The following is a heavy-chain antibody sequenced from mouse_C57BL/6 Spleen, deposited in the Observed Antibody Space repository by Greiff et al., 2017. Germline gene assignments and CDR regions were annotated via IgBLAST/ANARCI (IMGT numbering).Heavy chain of an antibody. D-gene: IGHD3-2*02. Sequence: VQLQQPGAELVKPGASVKLSCKASGYTFTSYWMQWVNQRPGQGLEWIGEIDPSDSYTNYNQKFKGKATLTVDTSSSTAYMQLSSLTSEDSAVYYCARWDSSGYPGAMDYWGQGTSVTVSS. J-gene: IGHJ4*01. CDR1: GYTFTSYW. V-gene: IGHV1-50*01. CDR2: IDPSDSYT. CDR3: ARWDSSGYPGAMDY.